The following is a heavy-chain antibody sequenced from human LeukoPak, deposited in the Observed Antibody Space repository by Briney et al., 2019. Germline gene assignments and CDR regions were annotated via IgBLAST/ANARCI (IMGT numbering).Heavy chain of an antibody. J-gene: IGHJ4*02. CDR2: IYYSGST. Sequence: SETLSLTCTVSGGSISSSSYYWGWIRQPPGKGLEWIGSIYYSGSTYYNPSLKSRVTISVDTSKNQFSLKLSSVTAADTAVYYCARAPGGYSSGWLDYWGQGTLVTVSS. D-gene: IGHD6-19*01. CDR1: GGSISSSSYY. CDR3: ARAPGGYSSGWLDY. V-gene: IGHV4-39*07.